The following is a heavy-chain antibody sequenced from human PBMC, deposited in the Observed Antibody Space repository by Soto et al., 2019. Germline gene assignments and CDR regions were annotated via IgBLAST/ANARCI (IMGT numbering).Heavy chain of an antibody. CDR1: GLIFSDYH. V-gene: IGHV3-72*01. J-gene: IGHJ6*02. D-gene: IGHD6-19*01. Sequence: EVQLVESGGGLVQPGGSLRLSCAASGLIFSDYHMDWVRQAPGKGLEWVGRIRRKANSYTTEYAASVKGRFTISRDDAKSSLYLQMSSLKSEDTAVYYCAMLGGWSGGSSGMDVWGQGTTVTVS. CDR2: IRRKANSYTT. CDR3: AMLGGWSGGSSGMDV.